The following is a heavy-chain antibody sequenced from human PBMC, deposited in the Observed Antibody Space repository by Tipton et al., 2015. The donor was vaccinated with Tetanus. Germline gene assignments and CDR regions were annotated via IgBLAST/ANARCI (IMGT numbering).Heavy chain of an antibody. Sequence: LVKPTQTLSLTCVVSGGSISSGGYYWSWIRQHPGKGLEWIGDIYNSGSTYYNPSLKSRVTISVDTSKNQFSLKLNSVTAADTAVYFCARDQARGARGWNYFDYWGQGTQVTVSS. V-gene: IGHV4-31*11. CDR1: GGSISSGGYY. CDR3: ARDQARGARGWNYFDY. D-gene: IGHD1-26*01. CDR2: IYNSGST. J-gene: IGHJ4*02.